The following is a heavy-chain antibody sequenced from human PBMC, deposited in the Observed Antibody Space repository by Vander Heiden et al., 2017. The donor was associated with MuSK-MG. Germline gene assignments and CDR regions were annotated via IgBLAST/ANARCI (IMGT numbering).Heavy chain of an antibody. D-gene: IGHD3-16*01. Sequence: EVQLVESGGGLVKPGGSLRLSCAASGVTFSSYSMNWVRKAPGKGLEWVSSISSSSSYIYYADSVKGRFTISRDNAKNSLYLQMNSLRAEDTAVYYCARGARGTIDYWGQGTLVTVSS. V-gene: IGHV3-21*01. CDR1: GVTFSSYS. CDR3: ARGARGTIDY. J-gene: IGHJ4*02. CDR2: ISSSSSYI.